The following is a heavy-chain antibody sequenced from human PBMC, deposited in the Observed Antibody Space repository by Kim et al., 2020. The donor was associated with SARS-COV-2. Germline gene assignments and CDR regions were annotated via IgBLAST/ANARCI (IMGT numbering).Heavy chain of an antibody. CDR2: INHSGST. D-gene: IGHD3-3*01. Sequence: SETLSLTCAVYGGSFSGYYWSWIRQPPGKGLEWIGEINHSGSTNYNPSLKSRVTISVDTSKNQFSLKLSSVTAADTAVYYCARGVVKDFWGGLNWFDPWG. J-gene: IGHJ5*02. CDR3: ARGVVKDFWGGLNWFDP. V-gene: IGHV4-34*01. CDR1: GGSFSGYY.